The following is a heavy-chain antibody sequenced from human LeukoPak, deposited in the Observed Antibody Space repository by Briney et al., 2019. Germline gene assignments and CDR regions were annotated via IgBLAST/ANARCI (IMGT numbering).Heavy chain of an antibody. CDR1: GGSISSYY. D-gene: IGHD3-10*01. V-gene: IGHV4-4*07. Sequence: SETLSLTCTVSGGSISSYYWSWIRQPAGKGLEWIGRIYTSGSTNYNPSLKSRVTMSVDTSKNQFSLKLSSVTAADTAVYYCARDTALWFGELSAGDKNWFDPWGQGTLVTVSS. CDR2: IYTSGST. CDR3: ARDTALWFGELSAGDKNWFDP. J-gene: IGHJ5*02.